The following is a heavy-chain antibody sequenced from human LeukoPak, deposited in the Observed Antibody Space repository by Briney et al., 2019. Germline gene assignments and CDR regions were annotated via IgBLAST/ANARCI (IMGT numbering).Heavy chain of an antibody. V-gene: IGHV3-21*01. CDR2: ISSSSSYI. D-gene: IGHD1-1*01. CDR3: ARDRVATTGTLDY. J-gene: IGHJ4*02. Sequence: GGSLRLSCAASGFTFSSYSMNWVRQAPGKGLEWVSSISSSSSYIYYADSVKGRFTISRENAKNSLYLQMNSLRAEDTAVYYCARDRVATTGTLDYWGQGTLVTVSS. CDR1: GFTFSSYS.